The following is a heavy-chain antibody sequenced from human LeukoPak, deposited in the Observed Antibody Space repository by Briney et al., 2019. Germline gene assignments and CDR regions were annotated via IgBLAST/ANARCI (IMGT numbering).Heavy chain of an antibody. D-gene: IGHD1-26*01. V-gene: IGHV4/OR15-8*01. CDR3: AYNRSFALDN. Sequence: SETLSLTCAVSGASIESHSWWSWVRQPPGKGLEWIGEVYHDGSANYKPSLKSRVTISADTSRNHFSLKLTSVTAADTAVYYCAYNRSFALDNWGRGTLVTVSS. CDR1: GASIESHSW. J-gene: IGHJ4*01. CDR2: VYHDGSA.